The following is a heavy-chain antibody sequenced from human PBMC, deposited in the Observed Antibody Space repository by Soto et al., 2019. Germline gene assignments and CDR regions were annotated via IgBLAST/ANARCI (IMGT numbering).Heavy chain of an antibody. CDR1: GYTFTSYG. CDR3: ARDFVDIVATILAYFDY. CDR2: ISAYNGNT. D-gene: IGHD5-12*01. Sequence: ASVKVSCKASGYTFTSYGISWVRQAPGQGLEWMGWISAYNGNTNYAQKLQGRVTMTTDTSKSTAYMELRSLRSDDTAVYYCARDFVDIVATILAYFDYWGQGTLVTVSS. V-gene: IGHV1-18*04. J-gene: IGHJ4*02.